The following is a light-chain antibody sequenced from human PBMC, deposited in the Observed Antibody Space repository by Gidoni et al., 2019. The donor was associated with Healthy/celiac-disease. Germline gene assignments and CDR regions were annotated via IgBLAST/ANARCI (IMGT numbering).Light chain of an antibody. CDR2: GAS. CDR1: QSVSSN. CDR3: QQYNNWPLT. Sequence: EIVMTQSPATLSVSPGERATLSCRASQSVSSNLAWYQQKPGQAPRLLIYGASIRATGIPARFSCSGSGTEFTLTISSLQSEDFAVYYCQQYNNWPLTFGPGTKVDI. J-gene: IGKJ3*01. V-gene: IGKV3-15*01.